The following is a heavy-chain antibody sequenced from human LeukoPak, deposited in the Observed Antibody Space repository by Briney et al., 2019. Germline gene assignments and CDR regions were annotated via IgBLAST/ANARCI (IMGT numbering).Heavy chain of an antibody. J-gene: IGHJ4*02. CDR2: IYYSGST. CDR3: ARQNREYYYVSSGYYSY. CDR1: GGSISSSSYY. D-gene: IGHD3-22*01. Sequence: SETLSLTCTVSGGSISSSSYYWGWVRQPPGKGLEWIGSIYYSGSTYYNPSLKSRVTISVDTSKNQFSLKLSSVTAADTAVYYCARQNREYYYVSSGYYSYWGQGTLVTVSS. V-gene: IGHV4-39*01.